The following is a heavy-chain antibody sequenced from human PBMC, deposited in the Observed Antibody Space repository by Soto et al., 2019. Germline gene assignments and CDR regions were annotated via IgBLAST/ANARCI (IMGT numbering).Heavy chain of an antibody. CDR1: GGTFSSYA. V-gene: IGHV1-69*13. J-gene: IGHJ6*02. CDR3: ARGGDSSSWYVVGIHNYYYYGMDV. CDR2: IIPIFGTA. Sequence: ASVKVSCKASGGTFSSYAISWVRQAPGQGLEWMGGIIPIFGTANYAQKFQGRVTITADESTSTAYMELSSLRSEDTAVYYCARGGDSSSWYVVGIHNYYYYGMDVWGQGTTVTVSS. D-gene: IGHD6-13*01.